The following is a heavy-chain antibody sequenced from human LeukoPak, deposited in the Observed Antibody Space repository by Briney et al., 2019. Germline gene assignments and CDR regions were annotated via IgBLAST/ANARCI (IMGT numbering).Heavy chain of an antibody. Sequence: ASVKVSCKASGYTFTSYDINWVRQASGQGLEWMGWMNPNSGNTGYAQKFQGRVTITRNTSISTAYMELSGLRSEDTAVYYCARMYYYDSSAYLNWFDPWGQGTLVTVSS. J-gene: IGHJ5*02. D-gene: IGHD3-22*01. V-gene: IGHV1-8*03. CDR1: GYTFTSYD. CDR2: MNPNSGNT. CDR3: ARMYYYDSSAYLNWFDP.